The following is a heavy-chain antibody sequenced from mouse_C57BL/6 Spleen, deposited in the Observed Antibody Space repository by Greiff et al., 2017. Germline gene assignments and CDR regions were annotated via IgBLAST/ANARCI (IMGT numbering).Heavy chain of an antibody. V-gene: IGHV1-81*01. CDR2: IYPRSGNT. J-gene: IGHJ4*01. CDR1: GYTFTSYG. D-gene: IGHD1-1*01. Sequence: QVQLQQSGAELARPGASVKLSCKASGYTFTSYGISWVKQRTGQGLAWIGEIYPRSGNTYYNEKFKGKATLTADKSSSTAYMELRSLTSEDSAVYFCARYGSSFYAMDYWGQGTSVTVSS. CDR3: ARYGSSFYAMDY.